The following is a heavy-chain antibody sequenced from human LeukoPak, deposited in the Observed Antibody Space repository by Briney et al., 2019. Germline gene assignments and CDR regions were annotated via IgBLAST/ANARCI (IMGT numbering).Heavy chain of an antibody. CDR1: GFIFSTYT. Sequence: TGGSLRLYCAASGFIFSTYTMHWVRQDPGKGLEWVALISYDGDNIFYADSVKGRFTISRDNSKNTMDLQMSSLRPEDTAVYSCARMHSSGRNVMDAWGKRATVTVSS. J-gene: IGHJ6*04. D-gene: IGHD6-19*01. CDR2: ISYDGDNI. CDR3: ARMHSSGRNVMDA. V-gene: IGHV3-30*04.